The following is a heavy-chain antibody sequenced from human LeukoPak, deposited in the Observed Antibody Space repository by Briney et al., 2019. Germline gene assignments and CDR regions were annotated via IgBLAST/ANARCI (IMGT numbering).Heavy chain of an antibody. J-gene: IGHJ4*02. CDR1: GGSFSGYY. CDR2: INHGGST. Sequence: PSETLSLTCAVYGGSFSGYYWSWIRQPPRKGLEWIGEINHGGSTNYNPSLKSRVTISVDTSKNQFSLRLSSVTAADTAVYYCARGVSPDYWGQGILVTVSS. V-gene: IGHV4-34*01. CDR3: ARGVSPDY.